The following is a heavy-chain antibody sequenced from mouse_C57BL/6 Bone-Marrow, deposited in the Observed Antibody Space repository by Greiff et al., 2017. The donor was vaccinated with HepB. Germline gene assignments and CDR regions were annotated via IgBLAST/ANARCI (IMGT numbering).Heavy chain of an antibody. CDR2: IDPSDSYT. CDR1: GYTFTSYW. J-gene: IGHJ1*03. D-gene: IGHD2-4*01. Sequence: QVQLKQPGAELVRPGTSVKLSCKASGYTFTSYWMHWVKQRPGQGLEWIGVIDPSDSYTNYNQKFKGKATLTVDTSSSTAYMQLSSLTSEDSAVYYCARSYDYDARGYFDVWGTGTTVTVSS. CDR3: ARSYDYDARGYFDV. V-gene: IGHV1-59*01.